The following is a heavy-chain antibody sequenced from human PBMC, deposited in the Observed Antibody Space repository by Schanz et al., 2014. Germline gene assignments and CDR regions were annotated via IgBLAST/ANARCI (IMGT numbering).Heavy chain of an antibody. J-gene: IGHJ4*02. D-gene: IGHD6-13*01. V-gene: IGHV3-21*06. CDR2: ISSSSSYI. Sequence: VQLVESGGGLVKPGESLRLSCAASGFSLSSYNMNWVRQAPGKGLEWVSSISSSSSYIYYADSVKGRFTISRDNAKSSLFLKMNRLRDDATAVYYCVRELGAAAGLAWGLDYWGRGTLVTVSS. CDR3: VRELGAAAGLAWGLDY. CDR1: GFSLSSYN.